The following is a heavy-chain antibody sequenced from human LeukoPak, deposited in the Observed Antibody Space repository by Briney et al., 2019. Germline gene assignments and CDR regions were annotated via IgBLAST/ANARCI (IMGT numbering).Heavy chain of an antibody. J-gene: IGHJ5*02. D-gene: IGHD5-24*01. V-gene: IGHV5-51*01. CDR1: GYSFTSYW. CDR2: IYPGDSDT. Sequence: GESLKISCKGSGYSFTSYWIGWVRQMPGKGLEWMGIIYPGDSDTRYGPSFQGQVTISADKSISTAYLQWSSLKASDTAMYYCARQRDGYNSYNWFDPWGQGTLVTVSS. CDR3: ARQRDGYNSYNWFDP.